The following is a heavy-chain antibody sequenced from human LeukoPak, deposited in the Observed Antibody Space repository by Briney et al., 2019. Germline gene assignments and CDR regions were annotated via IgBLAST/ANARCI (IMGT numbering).Heavy chain of an antibody. V-gene: IGHV4-4*02. CDR3: ARTSGNYLYFFDY. J-gene: IGHJ4*02. CDR1: GASISSTNW. CDR2: IYHSGST. Sequence: SETLSLSCAVSGASISSTNWWNWVRQPPGKGLEWIGEIYHSGSTNYNPSLKSRVTILVDKSKNRFSLKLSSVTAADTAVYYCARTSGNYLYFFDYWGQGTLVTVSS. D-gene: IGHD1-26*01.